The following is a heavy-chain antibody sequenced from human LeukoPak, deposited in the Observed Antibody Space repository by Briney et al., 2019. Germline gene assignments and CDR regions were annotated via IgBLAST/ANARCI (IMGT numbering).Heavy chain of an antibody. CDR2: INPNSGGT. Sequence: ASVKVSCKASGYTFTGYYIHWVRQAPGQGLEWMGWINPNSGGTNYAQKFQGRVTMTRDTSISTAYMELSRLRSDDTAVYYCARGTQGRFGVVIGYYFDYWGQGTLVTVSS. CDR1: GYTFTGYY. V-gene: IGHV1-2*02. D-gene: IGHD3-3*01. J-gene: IGHJ4*02. CDR3: ARGTQGRFGVVIGYYFDY.